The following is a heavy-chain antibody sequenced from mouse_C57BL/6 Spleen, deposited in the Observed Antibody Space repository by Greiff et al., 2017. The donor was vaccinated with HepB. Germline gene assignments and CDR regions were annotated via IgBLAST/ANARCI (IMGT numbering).Heavy chain of an antibody. V-gene: IGHV1-26*01. CDR2: INPNNGGT. D-gene: IGHD4-1*01. CDR1: GYTFTDYY. J-gene: IGHJ1*03. Sequence: VQLQQPGAELVMPGASVKISCKASGYTFTDYYMNWVKQSPGKSLEWIGDINPNNGGTSYNQKFKGKATLTVDKSSSTAYMELRSLTSEDSAVYYCAREGNWDWYFDVWGTGTTVTVSS. CDR3: AREGNWDWYFDV.